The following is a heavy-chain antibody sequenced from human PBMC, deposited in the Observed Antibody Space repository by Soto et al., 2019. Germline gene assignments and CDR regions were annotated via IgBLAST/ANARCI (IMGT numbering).Heavy chain of an antibody. D-gene: IGHD3-3*01. CDR2: ISVYNGNT. J-gene: IGHJ4*02. CDR1: GYTFNSYG. Sequence: QVQLVQSGGEVKKPGASVKVSCKTSGYTFNSYGMSWVRQAPGQGLEWMGWISVYNGNTIYAEKFQGRVTLTTDTSTSTAYMELRSLRYDDTAVYYCARDWSGWGQGGGDSWGQGTLVTVSS. V-gene: IGHV1-18*01. CDR3: ARDWSGWGQGGGDS.